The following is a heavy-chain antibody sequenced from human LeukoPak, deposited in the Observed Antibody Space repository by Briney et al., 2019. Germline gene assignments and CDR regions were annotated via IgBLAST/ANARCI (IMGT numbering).Heavy chain of an antibody. V-gene: IGHV4-61*01. D-gene: IGHD6-13*01. CDR3: AREGSSWYHSYFQH. Sequence: SETLSLTCIVYGGSVSSGTYYWSWIPQPPGKGLEWIGYIYYSGSTNYNPSLKSRVTISVDTSKNQFSLKLSSVTASDTAVYYCAREGSSWYHSYFQHWGQGTLVIVSS. CDR2: IYYSGST. J-gene: IGHJ1*01. CDR1: GGSVSSGTYY.